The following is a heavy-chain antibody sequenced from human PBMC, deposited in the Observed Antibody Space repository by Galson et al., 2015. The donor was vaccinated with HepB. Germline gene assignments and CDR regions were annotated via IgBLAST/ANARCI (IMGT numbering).Heavy chain of an antibody. CDR3: ARLRGHDAYIGVYGMDV. Sequence: QSGAEMKKPGESLRISSKGSGYSFTNYWISWVRQMPGKGLEWMGRVDPSDSYSDYSPSFQGHVSISVDKSISTAYLQWSSLKASDTAIYYCARLRGHDAYIGVYGMDVWGLGTTVTVSS. J-gene: IGHJ6*02. D-gene: IGHD5-24*01. CDR1: GYSFTNYW. CDR2: VDPSDSYS. V-gene: IGHV5-10-1*01.